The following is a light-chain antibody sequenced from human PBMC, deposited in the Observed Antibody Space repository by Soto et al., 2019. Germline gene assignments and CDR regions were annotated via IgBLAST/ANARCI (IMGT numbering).Light chain of an antibody. J-gene: IGKJ4*01. CDR2: DVS. Sequence: EIVLTQSPGTLSLSPGERATLSCRASQSVCSNCLAWYQQKPGQAPRLLIYDVSSRAAGIPERLSGSGSGTDFTLTISRLEPEDFAVYYCQQYGSSPKFTFGGGTKVEIK. CDR3: QQYGSSPKFT. CDR1: QSVCSNC. V-gene: IGKV3-20*01.